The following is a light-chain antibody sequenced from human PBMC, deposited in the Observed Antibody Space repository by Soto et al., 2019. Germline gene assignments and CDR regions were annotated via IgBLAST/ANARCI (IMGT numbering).Light chain of an antibody. CDR1: QGIRND. CDR2: DAS. Sequence: AIQMTQSPSSLSASVGDRVTITCRASQGIRNDLGWYQQKPGKAPKLLISDASSLESGVPSRFSGGGSGTEFTLTISSLQPDDFATYYCQQYISYPYTFGQGTKVDI. CDR3: QQYISYPYT. J-gene: IGKJ2*01. V-gene: IGKV1-13*02.